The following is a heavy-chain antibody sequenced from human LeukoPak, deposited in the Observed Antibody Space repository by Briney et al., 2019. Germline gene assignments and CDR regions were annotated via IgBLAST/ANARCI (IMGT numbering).Heavy chain of an antibody. D-gene: IGHD6-19*01. CDR2: IYYSGST. Sequence: PSETLSLTCTVSGGSISSSSYYWGWIRQPPGKGLEWIGSIYYSGSTYYHPSLKSRVTISVDTSKNQFSLKLSSVTAADTAVYYCARVSGEQWLENDYWGQGTLVTVSS. CDR1: GGSISSSSYY. V-gene: IGHV4-39*01. J-gene: IGHJ4*02. CDR3: ARVSGEQWLENDY.